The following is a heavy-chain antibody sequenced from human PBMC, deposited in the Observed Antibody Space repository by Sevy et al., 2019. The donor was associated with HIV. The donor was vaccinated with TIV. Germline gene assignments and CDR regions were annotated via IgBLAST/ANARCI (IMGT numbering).Heavy chain of an antibody. CDR3: ARGGYGDYGWFDP. Sequence: SETLSLTCTVSGGSISSGDYYWSWIRQPPGKGLEWIGYIYYSWSTYYNPSLKSRVTISVDTSKNQFSLKLSSVTAADTAVYYCARGGYGDYGWFDPWGQGTLVTVSS. J-gene: IGHJ5*02. V-gene: IGHV4-30-4*01. CDR1: GGSISSGDYY. D-gene: IGHD4-17*01. CDR2: IYYSWST.